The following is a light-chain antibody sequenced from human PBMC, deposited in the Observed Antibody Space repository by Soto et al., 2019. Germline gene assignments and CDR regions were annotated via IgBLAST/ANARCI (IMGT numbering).Light chain of an antibody. J-gene: IGKJ1*01. Sequence: ILLTQSPGTLSLSPGERVTLSCGASQSVSSNFLAWYQQKPGQAPRLLIYGASKRAAGIPARFSGSGSGKDFTLTISRLEPEDFAVYYCHQYSSSRRTFGQGTKVDSK. CDR2: GAS. V-gene: IGKV3-20*01. CDR1: QSVSSNF. CDR3: HQYSSSRRT.